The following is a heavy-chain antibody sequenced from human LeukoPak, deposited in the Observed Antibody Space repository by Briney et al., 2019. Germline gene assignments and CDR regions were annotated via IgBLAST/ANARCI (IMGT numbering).Heavy chain of an antibody. CDR3: ARDLFSRVTTNWFDP. CDR2: INPSGGST. V-gene: IGHV1-46*01. J-gene: IGHJ5*02. D-gene: IGHD4-17*01. Sequence: ASVKVSCKASGYTFTSYYMHWVRQAPGQGLEWMGIINPSGGSTSYAQKFQGRVTMTRDTSTSTVYMELSSLRSEDTAVHYCARDLFSRVTTNWFDPWGQGTLVTVSS. CDR1: GYTFTSYY.